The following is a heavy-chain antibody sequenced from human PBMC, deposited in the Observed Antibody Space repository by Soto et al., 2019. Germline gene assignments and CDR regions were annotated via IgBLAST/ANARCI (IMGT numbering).Heavy chain of an antibody. J-gene: IGHJ4*02. Sequence: SETLSLTCTVSGGSISSYYWSWIRQPPGKGLEWIGYIYHIGSTNYSPSLKSRVTISVDTSMNQFSLKLSSVTAADTAVYYCASGWAKGDSSGYYRGTDYWGEGTLVTVSS. V-gene: IGHV4-59*12. CDR2: IYHIGST. CDR3: ASGWAKGDSSGYYRGTDY. D-gene: IGHD3-22*01. CDR1: GGSISSYY.